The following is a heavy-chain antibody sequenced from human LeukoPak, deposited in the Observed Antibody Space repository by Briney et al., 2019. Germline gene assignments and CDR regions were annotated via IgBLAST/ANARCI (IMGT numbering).Heavy chain of an antibody. D-gene: IGHD4-23*01. V-gene: IGHV3-23*01. CDR2: LSGSGVNT. J-gene: IGHJ4*02. Sequence: GGSLRLSCAASGFSFSSYAMTWVRQAPGKGLEWVSFLSGSGVNTYYADSVKGRFTISRDNSQNTLYLQMNSLRAEDTAVYYCAKRFYGGTDYWVQGTVVTVSS. CDR3: AKRFYGGTDY. CDR1: GFSFSSYA.